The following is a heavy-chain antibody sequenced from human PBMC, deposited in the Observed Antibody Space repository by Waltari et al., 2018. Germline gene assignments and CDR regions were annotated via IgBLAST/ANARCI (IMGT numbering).Heavy chain of an antibody. V-gene: IGHV1-69*02. J-gene: IGHJ6*02. D-gene: IGHD2-2*01. CDR3: ARADIVVVPAARSYYYYGMDV. CDR2: IIPILGIA. CDR1: GGTFSSYT. Sequence: QVQLVQSGAEVKKPGSSVKVSCKASGGTFSSYTISWVRQAPGQGLAWMGRIIPILGIANDAQKFQGRVTITADKSTSTAYMELSSLRSEDTAVYYCARADIVVVPAARSYYYYGMDVWGQGTTVSVSS.